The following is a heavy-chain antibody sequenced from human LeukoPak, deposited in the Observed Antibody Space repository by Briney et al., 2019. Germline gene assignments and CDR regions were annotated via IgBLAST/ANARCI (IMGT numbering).Heavy chain of an antibody. J-gene: IGHJ3*02. CDR1: GYTFTSYG. CDR2: IIPIFGTA. CDR3: ARDPRGYCSSTSCYSNGAFDI. D-gene: IGHD2-2*01. V-gene: IGHV1-69*13. Sequence: ASVKVSCKASGYTFTSYGISWVRQTPGQGLEWMGGIIPIFGTANYAQKFQGRVTITADESTSTAYMELSSLRSDDTAVYYCARDPRGYCSSTSCYSNGAFDIWGQGTMVTVSS.